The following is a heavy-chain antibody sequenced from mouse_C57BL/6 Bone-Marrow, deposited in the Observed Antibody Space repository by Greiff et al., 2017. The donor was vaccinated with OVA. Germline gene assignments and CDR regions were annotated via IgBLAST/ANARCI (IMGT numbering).Heavy chain of an antibody. CDR2: INPSTGGT. D-gene: IGHD4-1*01. J-gene: IGHJ3*01. V-gene: IGHV1-42*01. Sequence: VQLQQSGPELVKPGASVKISCKASGYSFTGYYMNWVKQSPEKSLEWIGEINPSTGGTTYNQKFKAKATLTVDKSSSTAYMQRKSLTSEDSAVDDGARGGTSPCAYWGQGTVVTVSA. CDR3: ARGGTSPCAY. CDR1: GYSFTGYY.